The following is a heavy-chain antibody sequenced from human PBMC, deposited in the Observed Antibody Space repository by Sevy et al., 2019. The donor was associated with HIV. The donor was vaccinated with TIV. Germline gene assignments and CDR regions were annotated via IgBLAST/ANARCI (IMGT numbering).Heavy chain of an antibody. V-gene: IGHV3-30-3*01. J-gene: IGHJ5*02. D-gene: IGHD4-17*01. CDR1: GFTFSSYA. Sequence: GGSLRLSCAASGFTFSSYAMHWVRQAPGKGLEWVADIIYDGSKKYYADSVKGRFTISRDNSKNTLSLQMNSLRAEDTAVYYCARDQHDYAGNVRTGWFDPWGQGTLVTVSS. CDR2: IIYDGSKK. CDR3: ARDQHDYAGNVRTGWFDP.